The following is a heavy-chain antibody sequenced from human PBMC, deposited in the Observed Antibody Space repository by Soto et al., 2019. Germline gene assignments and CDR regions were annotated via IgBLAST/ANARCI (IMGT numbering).Heavy chain of an antibody. V-gene: IGHV3-9*01. J-gene: IGHJ1*01. CDR3: VKDESINWYSGHFRH. CDR2: INWNSGSI. D-gene: IGHD6-13*01. CDR1: GFTFDDYA. Sequence: GGSLRLSCAASGFTFDDYAMHWVRQVPGKGLEWVSGINWNSGSIGYGDSVKGRFAISRDNAKNSLHLQMNSLSAGDTASYYCVKDESINWYSGHFRHWGQGTLVTVSS.